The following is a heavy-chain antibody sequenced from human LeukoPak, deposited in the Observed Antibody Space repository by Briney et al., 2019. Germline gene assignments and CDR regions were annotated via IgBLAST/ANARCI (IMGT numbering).Heavy chain of an antibody. D-gene: IGHD3-9*01. CDR3: AREVQYDILTGYYGFDP. V-gene: IGHV4-61*02. CDR1: GGSISSGYYY. J-gene: IGHJ5*02. CDR2: VYTSGST. Sequence: SETLSLTCTVSGGSISSGYYYWSWIRQPAGKGLEWIGRVYTSGSTNYNPSLKSRVTISVDTSMNQFSLKLSSVTAADTAVYYCAREVQYDILTGYYGFDPWGQGTLVTVSS.